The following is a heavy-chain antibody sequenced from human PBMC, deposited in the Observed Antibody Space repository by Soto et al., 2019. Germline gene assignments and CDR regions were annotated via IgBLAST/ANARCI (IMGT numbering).Heavy chain of an antibody. CDR1: GYTFTSSG. V-gene: IGHV1-18*01. Sequence: QVPLVQSGAEVKKPGASVKVSCKTSGYTFTSSGISWVRQAPGQGLEWMGWISTNSGNTNSAQKLQGRVTLTTDTATRTVNLELRRLRSDVTSVSSCVRDRPQAYDFWAQVTMVTVSS. J-gene: IGHJ3*01. CDR3: VRDRPQAYDF. CDR2: ISTNSGNT.